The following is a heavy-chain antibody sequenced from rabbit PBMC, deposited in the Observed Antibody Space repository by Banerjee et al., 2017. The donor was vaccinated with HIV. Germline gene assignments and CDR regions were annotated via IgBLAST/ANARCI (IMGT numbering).Heavy chain of an antibody. V-gene: IGHV1S40*01. CDR2: IGGSSSGFT. D-gene: IGHD8-1*01. Sequence: QSLEESGGDLVKPGASLTLTCKASGFDFSSSDYMCWVRQAPGKGLEWISCIGGSSSGFTYSATWAKGRFTCSKTSSTTVTLQMTSLTVADTATYFCARDTGSSFSSYGMDLWGPGTLVTVS. J-gene: IGHJ6*01. CDR1: GFDFSSSDY. CDR3: ARDTGSSFSSYGMDL.